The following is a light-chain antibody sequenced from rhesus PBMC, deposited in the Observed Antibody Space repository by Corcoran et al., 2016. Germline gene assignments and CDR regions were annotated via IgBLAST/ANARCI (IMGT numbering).Light chain of an antibody. CDR1: QVISNN. Sequence: DIQMTQSPSSLSASIGDRVTITCQASQVISNNLAWYQQKPGKVPKPLIYKASTLKNGVPSRFSGSGSGTEFTLTISSLQPEDFATYYCQHGYGTPFTFGPGTKLDIK. V-gene: IGKV1-25*01. CDR3: QHGYGTPFT. CDR2: KAS. J-gene: IGKJ3*01.